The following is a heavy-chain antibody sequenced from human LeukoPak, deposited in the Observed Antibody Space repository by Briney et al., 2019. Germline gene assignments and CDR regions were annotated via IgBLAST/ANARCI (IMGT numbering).Heavy chain of an antibody. J-gene: IGHJ1*01. D-gene: IGHD3-22*01. CDR2: ISSSGSTI. CDR1: GFTFSSYE. Sequence: GGSLRLSXAASGFTFSSYEMNWLRQAPGKGLEWVSYISSSGSTIYYADSVKGRFTISRDNAKNSLYLQMNSLRAEDTAVYYCARDTHYYDSSGWLGGYFQHWGQGTLVTVSS. CDR3: ARDTHYYDSSGWLGGYFQH. V-gene: IGHV3-48*03.